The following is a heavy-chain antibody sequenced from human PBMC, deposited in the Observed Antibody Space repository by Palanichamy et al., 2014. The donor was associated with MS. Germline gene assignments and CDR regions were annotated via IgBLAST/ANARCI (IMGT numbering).Heavy chain of an antibody. CDR1: VPPSAVVMTY. CDR2: IYYSGTT. CDR3: ARRLTSNWYFDY. J-gene: IGHJ4*02. Sequence: QLQLQESGPRTGEAFRRPCPSPALSPVPPSAVVMTYWGWIRQPPGEGLEWIGSIYYSGTTFDNPSLKSRVTISVDSSKNQFSLRLNSVTAADTAVYYCARRLTSNWYFDYWGQGALVTASS. D-gene: IGHD1-20*01. V-gene: IGHV4-39*01.